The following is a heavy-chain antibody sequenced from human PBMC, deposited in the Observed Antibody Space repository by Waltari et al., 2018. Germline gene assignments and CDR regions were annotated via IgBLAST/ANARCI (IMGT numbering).Heavy chain of an antibody. CDR1: GFTFSSYW. D-gene: IGHD3-10*01. J-gene: IGHJ5*02. Sequence: EVQLVESGGGLVQPGGSLRLSCAPSGFTFSSYWMSWVRQAPGKGLEWVANIKQDGSEKYYVDSVKGRFTISRDNAKNSLYLQMNSLRAEDTAVYYCASGYRGSGNWFDPWGQGTLVTVSS. CDR3: ASGYRGSGNWFDP. V-gene: IGHV3-7*01. CDR2: IKQDGSEK.